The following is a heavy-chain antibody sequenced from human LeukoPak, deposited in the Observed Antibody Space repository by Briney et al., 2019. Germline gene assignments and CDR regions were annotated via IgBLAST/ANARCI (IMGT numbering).Heavy chain of an antibody. CDR3: AREYSSYYYYYMDV. V-gene: IGHV4-59*01. CDR1: GGSISTYY. Sequence: SETLSLTCTVSGGSISTYYWSWIRQSPGKGLEWIGYIYYSGSTNYNPSLESRVTISVDTSKNQFSLKLNSVTAADTAVYYCAREYSSYYYYYMDVWGKGTTVTVSS. J-gene: IGHJ6*03. CDR2: IYYSGST. D-gene: IGHD1-26*01.